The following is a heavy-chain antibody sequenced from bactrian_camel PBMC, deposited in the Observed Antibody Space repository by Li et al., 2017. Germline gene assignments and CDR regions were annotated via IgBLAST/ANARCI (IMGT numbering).Heavy chain of an antibody. V-gene: IGHV3S53*01. Sequence: VQLVESGGGSVEAGGSLRLSCAAHEYLFTSYCMGWFRQAPGKEREGVAAIDSGQRTRYADSVKGRFTISQDTAKNTLYLQMTNLKPEDTAMYYCAADSDQFCSVATMRPNYWGQGTQVTVS. D-gene: IGHD4*01. CDR1: EYLFTSYC. J-gene: IGHJ4*01. CDR2: IDSGQRT. CDR3: AADSDQFCSVATMRPNY.